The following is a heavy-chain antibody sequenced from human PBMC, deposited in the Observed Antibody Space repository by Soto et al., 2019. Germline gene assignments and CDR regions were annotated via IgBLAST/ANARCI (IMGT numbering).Heavy chain of an antibody. V-gene: IGHV3-23*01. CDR3: AKNVDDRSSTSCQTPPEY. J-gene: IGHJ4*02. Sequence: EVQLLESGGGLVQPGGSLRLSCAASGFIFSSYAMSWVRQAPGKGLEWVSAISGSGGSTYYADSVKGRYTISRDNSKNTLYLQMNRLRAEDTAVYYCAKNVDDRSSTSCQTPPEYWGQGTLVTVSS. D-gene: IGHD2-2*01. CDR2: ISGSGGST. CDR1: GFIFSSYA.